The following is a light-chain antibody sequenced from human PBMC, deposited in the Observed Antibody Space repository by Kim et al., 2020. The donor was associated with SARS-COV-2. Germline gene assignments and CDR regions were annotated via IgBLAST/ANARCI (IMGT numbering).Light chain of an antibody. CDR2: YDS. V-gene: IGLV3-21*04. CDR1: NIGSKS. J-gene: IGLJ1*01. CDR3: QVWDSSSDLL. Sequence: SYELTQPPSVSVAPGKTARITCGGNNIGSKSVHWYQQKPGQAPVLVIYYDSDRPSGIPERFSGSNSGNTATLTISRVEAGDEADYYCQVWDSSSDLLFGTGTKVTVL.